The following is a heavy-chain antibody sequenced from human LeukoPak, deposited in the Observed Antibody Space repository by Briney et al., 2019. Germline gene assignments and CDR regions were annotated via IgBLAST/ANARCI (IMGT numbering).Heavy chain of an antibody. D-gene: IGHD3-22*01. CDR2: VTDSGDKV. CDR3: VKGSGSSGYYPLNY. CDR1: GFTFSSYA. J-gene: IGHJ4*02. V-gene: IGHV3-23*01. Sequence: GGSLRLSCAASGFTFSSYAMTWVRQAPGRGLERVSAVTDSGDKVFYADSVKGRFTISRDNSKNTLYLQMSSLRVEDTAVYYCVKGSGSSGYYPLNYWGQGTLVTVSS.